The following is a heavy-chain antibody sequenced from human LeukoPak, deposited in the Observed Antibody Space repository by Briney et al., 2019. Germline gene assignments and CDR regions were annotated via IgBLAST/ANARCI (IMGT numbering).Heavy chain of an antibody. Sequence: PSQTLSLTCTVSGGSISSGGYYWSWIRQPPGKGLEWIGYIYHSGSTYYNPSLKSRVTISVDRSKNQFSLKLSSVTAADTAVYYCARARLDVLNFDYWGQGTLVTVSS. CDR2: IYHSGST. CDR3: ARARLDVLNFDY. J-gene: IGHJ4*02. D-gene: IGHD2-8*01. V-gene: IGHV4-30-2*01. CDR1: GGSISSGGYY.